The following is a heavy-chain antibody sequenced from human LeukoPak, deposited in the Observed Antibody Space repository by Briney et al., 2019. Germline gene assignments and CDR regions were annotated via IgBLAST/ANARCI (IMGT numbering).Heavy chain of an antibody. V-gene: IGHV1-18*01. D-gene: IGHD2-15*01. CDR3: ARLDIVVVVAATDYYYYMDV. CDR2: ISAYNGNT. J-gene: IGHJ6*03. Sequence: ASVKVSCKASGGTFSSYGISWVRQAPGQGLEWMGWISAYNGNTNYAQKLQGRVTMTTDTSTSTAYMELRSLRSDDTAVYYCARLDIVVVVAATDYYYYMDVWGKGTTVTVSS. CDR1: GGTFSSYG.